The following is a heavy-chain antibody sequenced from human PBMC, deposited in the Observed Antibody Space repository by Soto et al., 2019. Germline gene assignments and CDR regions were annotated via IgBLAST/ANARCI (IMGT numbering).Heavy chain of an antibody. V-gene: IGHV1-46*01. CDR1: GYTFTSYY. J-gene: IGHJ3*02. D-gene: IGHD2-21*02. CDR2: INPSGGST. Sequence: ASVKVSCKASGYTFTSYYMHWVRQAPGQGLEWMGIINPSGGSTSYAQKFQGRVTMTRDTSTSTVYMELSSLRSEDTAMYYCAREGLDIVVVTATNAFDIWGQGTMVTVS. CDR3: AREGLDIVVVTATNAFDI.